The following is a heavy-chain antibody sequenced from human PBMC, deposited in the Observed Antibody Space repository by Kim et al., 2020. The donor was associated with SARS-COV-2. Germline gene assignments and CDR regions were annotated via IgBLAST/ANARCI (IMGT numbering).Heavy chain of an antibody. CDR1: GFTFSNFG. D-gene: IGHD3-16*01. CDR3: AKDLGGLSDS. J-gene: IGHJ4*02. Sequence: GGSLRLSCAASGFTFSNFGMHWVRQAPGKGLEWVAIISYEGRDKYSADSVKGRFTIFRDNSKNTLYLPMNRLRVEDTAVYYCAKDLGGLSDSWGQGTLVTVSA. V-gene: IGHV3-30*18. CDR2: ISYEGRDK.